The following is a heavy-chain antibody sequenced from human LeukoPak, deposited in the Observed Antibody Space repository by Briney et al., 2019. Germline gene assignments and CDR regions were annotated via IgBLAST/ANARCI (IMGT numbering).Heavy chain of an antibody. J-gene: IGHJ4*02. CDR2: IYPGDSAT. D-gene: IGHD6-19*01. V-gene: IGHV5-51*01. Sequence: GESLTISCKGSGYSFTTYWIGWVRQRPGKGLGGRGIIYPGDSATRYSPSFQGQCTISARQSISTAYLQWSSLKASATAMYYCARQAVAGTFAYWGQGTLVTVSS. CDR1: GYSFTTYW. CDR3: ARQAVAGTFAY.